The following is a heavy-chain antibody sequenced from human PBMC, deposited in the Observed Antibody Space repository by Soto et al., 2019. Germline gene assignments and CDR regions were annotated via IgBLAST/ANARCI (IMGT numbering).Heavy chain of an antibody. V-gene: IGHV3-53*01. J-gene: IGHJ4*02. Sequence: GXLRLSSAKSGFTVSSAYMTWVRQAPGKGLEWVSVVYSGDSTYYADSVKGRFTISRDNSKNTLYLQMNSLRAEDTAVYYCAREVSCSSSSCLCAFDDWGQGTLVTVPS. D-gene: IGHD2-2*01. CDR3: AREVSCSSSSCLCAFDD. CDR1: GFTVSSAY. CDR2: VYSGDST.